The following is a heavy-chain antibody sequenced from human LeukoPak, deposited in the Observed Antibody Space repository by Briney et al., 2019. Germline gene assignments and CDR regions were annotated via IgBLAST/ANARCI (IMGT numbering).Heavy chain of an antibody. V-gene: IGHV3-30*02. CDR2: IRYDGSNK. D-gene: IGHD1-26*01. Sequence: TGGSLRLSCAASGFTFSSYGMHWVRQAPGKGLEWVAFIRYDGSNKYYADSVKGRFTISRDNSKSTLYLQMNSLRAEDTAVYYCAKDPSHSGSYYYFDYWGQGTLVTVSS. J-gene: IGHJ4*02. CDR3: AKDPSHSGSYYYFDY. CDR1: GFTFSSYG.